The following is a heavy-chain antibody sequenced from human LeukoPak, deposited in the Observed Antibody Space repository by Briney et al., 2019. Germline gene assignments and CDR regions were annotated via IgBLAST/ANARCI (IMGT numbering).Heavy chain of an antibody. CDR3: ARDAHPGTYYYGLDV. Sequence: SETLSLTCTVSGGSISSHYWSWIRQPPGKGLEWIGYIYYSGSTNYNPSLKSRATISVDTSKNQFSLTMSSVTAADTAVYYCARDAHPGTYYYGLDVWGQGTTVIVSS. CDR1: GGSISSHY. D-gene: IGHD1-7*01. CDR2: IYYSGST. V-gene: IGHV4-59*11. J-gene: IGHJ6*02.